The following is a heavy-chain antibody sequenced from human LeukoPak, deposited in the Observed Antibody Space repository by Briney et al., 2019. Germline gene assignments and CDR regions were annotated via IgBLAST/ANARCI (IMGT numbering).Heavy chain of an antibody. Sequence: KPSETLSLTCTVSGGSISSYYWSWIRQTPGKGLEWIGYIYYSGSTNYNPSLKSRVTISVDTSKNQFSLKLSSVTAADTAVYYCARVGGYCSSTSCYNWFDPWGQGTLVTVSS. CDR2: IYYSGST. CDR1: GGSISSYY. D-gene: IGHD2-2*01. J-gene: IGHJ5*02. CDR3: ARVGGYCSSTSCYNWFDP. V-gene: IGHV4-59*01.